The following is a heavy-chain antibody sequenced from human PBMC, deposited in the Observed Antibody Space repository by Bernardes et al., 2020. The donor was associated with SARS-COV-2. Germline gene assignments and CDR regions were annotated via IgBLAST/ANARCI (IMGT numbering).Heavy chain of an antibody. CDR2: IYWDDDK. V-gene: IGHV2-5*02. J-gene: IGHJ4*02. Sequence: TLVKPTQTLTLTCTFSGFSLDTYAVGVGWLRQPPGKALEWLANIYWDDDKSYSPSLKNRLTITKDTSRNQVVLTMADVDPVDTATYYCAHRTWDDIDRFYYYDSWGPGALVTVSS. D-gene: IGHD1-26*01. CDR1: GFSLDTYAVG. CDR3: AHRTWDDIDRFYYYDS.